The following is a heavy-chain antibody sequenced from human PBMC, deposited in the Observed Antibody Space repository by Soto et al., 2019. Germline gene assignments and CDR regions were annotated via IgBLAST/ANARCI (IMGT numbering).Heavy chain of an antibody. V-gene: IGHV3-23*01. CDR1: GFTCSSYA. CDR2: ISGSAATT. CDR3: ARDRSYYDSSGSYSPPY. D-gene: IGHD3-22*01. Sequence: GGSLRLSCAASGFTCSSYAMNWVRQATGKGLEWVSAISGSAATTHFADSVKGRFTISRDNSKNTLYLQMNSLRAEDTAVYYCARDRSYYDSSGSYSPPYWGQGTLVTVSS. J-gene: IGHJ4*02.